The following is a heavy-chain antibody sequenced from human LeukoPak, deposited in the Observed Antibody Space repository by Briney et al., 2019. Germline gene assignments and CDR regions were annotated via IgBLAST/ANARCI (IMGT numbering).Heavy chain of an antibody. Sequence: PSETLSLTCTVSGGSVSSGNLYWSWIRQPPGKGLEWIGEINHSGSTNYNPSLKSRVTISVDTSKNQFSLKLSSVTAADTAVYYCARGRLLQSSWYDYWGQGTLVTVSS. CDR1: GGSVSSGNLY. J-gene: IGHJ4*02. CDR2: INHSGST. CDR3: ARGRLLQSSWYDY. V-gene: IGHV4-39*07. D-gene: IGHD6-13*01.